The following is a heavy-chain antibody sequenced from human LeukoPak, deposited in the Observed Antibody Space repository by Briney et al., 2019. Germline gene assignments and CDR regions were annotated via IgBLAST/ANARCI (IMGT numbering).Heavy chain of an antibody. CDR1: GYTLTELS. J-gene: IGHJ6*02. CDR2: FDPEDGET. V-gene: IGHV1-24*01. Sequence: ASVKVSCKVSGYTLTELSMHWVRQAPGKGPEWMGGFDPEDGETIYAQKFQGRVTMTEDTSTDTAYMELSSLRSEDTAVYYCATGMAVAGTDFYYYYYGMDVWGQGTTVTVSS. CDR3: ATGMAVAGTDFYYYYYGMDV. D-gene: IGHD6-19*01.